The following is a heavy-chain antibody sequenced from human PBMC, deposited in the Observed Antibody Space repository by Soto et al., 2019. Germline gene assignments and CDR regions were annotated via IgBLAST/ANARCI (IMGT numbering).Heavy chain of an antibody. Sequence: VSLRLSSPASGFTLAHSAVSWFRQDPGKGLEWVSAISGSGGSTYYADSVKGRFTISRDNSKNTLYLQMNSLRAEDTAVYYCAKEVWYPGYYFDYWGQGTMVTVSS. CDR1: GFTLAHSA. CDR3: AKEVWYPGYYFDY. D-gene: IGHD3-16*01. J-gene: IGHJ4*02. CDR2: ISGSGGST. V-gene: IGHV3-23*01.